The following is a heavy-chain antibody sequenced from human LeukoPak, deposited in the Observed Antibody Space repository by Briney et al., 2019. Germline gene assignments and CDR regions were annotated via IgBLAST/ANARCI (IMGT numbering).Heavy chain of an antibody. CDR1: GGSISSYY. V-gene: IGHV4-59*08. D-gene: IGHD1-26*01. CDR3: ARLDSRSYLVSRNAFDI. CDR2: IYYSRST. Sequence: SETLSLTCTVSGGSISSYYWSWIRQPPGKGLEWIGYIYYSRSTNYNPSLKSRVTISADTSKNQFSLKLSSVTAADTAVYYCARLDSRSYLVSRNAFDIWGQGTMVTVSS. J-gene: IGHJ3*02.